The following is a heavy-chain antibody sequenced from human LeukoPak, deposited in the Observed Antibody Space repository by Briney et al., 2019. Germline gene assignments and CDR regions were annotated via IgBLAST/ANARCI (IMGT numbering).Heavy chain of an antibody. J-gene: IGHJ4*02. Sequence: QSGGSLRLSCAASGFTFSSYAMHWVRQAPGKGLEWVAVISYDGSNKYYADSVKGRFTISRDNSKNTLYLQMNSLRAEDTAVYYCAKAHLQTYYFDYWGQGTLVTVSS. CDR1: GFTFSSYA. CDR2: ISYDGSNK. CDR3: AKAHLQTYYFDY. V-gene: IGHV3-30*04.